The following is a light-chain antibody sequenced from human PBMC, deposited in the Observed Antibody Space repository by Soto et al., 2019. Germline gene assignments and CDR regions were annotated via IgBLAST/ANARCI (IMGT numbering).Light chain of an antibody. CDR2: KAS. Sequence: DIQMTQSPYTLSAHVGDIVNISCRASQSVNSWLAWYQQKPGKAPKLLIYKASTLESGVPSRFGGSGSGTEFTLTITSLQLEDFATYYCQQYDSFSWTFGPGTKV. CDR1: QSVNSW. V-gene: IGKV1-5*03. CDR3: QQYDSFSWT. J-gene: IGKJ1*01.